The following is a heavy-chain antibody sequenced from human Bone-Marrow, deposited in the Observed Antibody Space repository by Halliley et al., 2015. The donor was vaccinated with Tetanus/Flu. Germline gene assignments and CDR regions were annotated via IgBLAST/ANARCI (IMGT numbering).Heavy chain of an antibody. CDR2: IVPIFGKI. D-gene: IGHD2-21*02. CDR1: GGTFSTFA. V-gene: IGHV1-69*13. CDR3: ASRGDCGGDFNMYYFDY. J-gene: IGHJ4*02. Sequence: QLVQSGAEVKKPGSSVKGSCKASGGTFSTFAISWVRQAPGQGLEWMGGIVPIFGKIDYAQTFQARLTITADESTGSAYMELTSLRSEDTAVYYCASRGDCGGDFNMYYFDYWGQGTLVTVSS.